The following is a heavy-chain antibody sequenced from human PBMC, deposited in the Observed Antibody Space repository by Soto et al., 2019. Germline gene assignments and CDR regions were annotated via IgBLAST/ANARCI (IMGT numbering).Heavy chain of an antibody. Sequence: AGESLEISCKGSGYSFTSYWISWVRQMPGKGLEWMGRIDPSDSYTNYSPSFQGHVTISADKSISTAYLQWSSLKASDTAMYYCATYNWNSIENWFDPWGQGTLVTVSS. J-gene: IGHJ5*02. CDR1: GYSFTSYW. V-gene: IGHV5-10-1*01. CDR2: IDPSDSYT. D-gene: IGHD1-7*01. CDR3: ATYNWNSIENWFDP.